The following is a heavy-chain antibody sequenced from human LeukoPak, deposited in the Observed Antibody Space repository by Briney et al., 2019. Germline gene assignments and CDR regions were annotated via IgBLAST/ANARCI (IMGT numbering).Heavy chain of an antibody. CDR2: ISSSSSVI. J-gene: IGHJ3*02. V-gene: IGHV3-21*01. Sequence: GGSLRLSCAASGFTFSSYSMNWVRQAPGKGLEWVSSISSSSSVIFYADSVKGRFTISRDNAKNSLYLQMNSLRAEDMAVYYCARGGTGATRDDTFDIWGQGAMVTVSS. CDR3: ARGGTGATRDDTFDI. D-gene: IGHD1-7*01. CDR1: GFTFSSYS.